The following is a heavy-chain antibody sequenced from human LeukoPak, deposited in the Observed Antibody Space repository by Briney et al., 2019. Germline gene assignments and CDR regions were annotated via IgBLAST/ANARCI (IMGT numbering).Heavy chain of an antibody. J-gene: IGHJ4*02. CDR2: ISYDGSNK. CDR1: GFTFSSYA. Sequence: PGRSVRLSCAVSGFTFSSYAMHWVRQAPGKGLEWVAVISYDGSNKYYADSVKGRFTISRDNSKNTLYLQMNSLRAEDTAVYYCARGHYDILTGYPFDYWGQGTLVTVSS. CDR3: ARGHYDILTGYPFDY. V-gene: IGHV3-30-3*01. D-gene: IGHD3-9*01.